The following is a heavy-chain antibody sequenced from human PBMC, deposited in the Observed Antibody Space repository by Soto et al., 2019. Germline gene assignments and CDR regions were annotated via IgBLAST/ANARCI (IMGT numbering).Heavy chain of an antibody. J-gene: IGHJ4*02. CDR2: INSDGSST. Sequence: EVQLVASGGGLVQPGGSLRLSCAASGFTVSSYLMHWVRQAPGKGLVWVSRINSDGSSTSFADSVKGRFTISRDNAKNTLYRQMNSLRADDTAVYYCARVNYGDYGGVYDYWGQGTLVTVSS. D-gene: IGHD4-17*01. V-gene: IGHV3-74*01. CDR3: ARVNYGDYGGVYDY. CDR1: GFTVSSYL.